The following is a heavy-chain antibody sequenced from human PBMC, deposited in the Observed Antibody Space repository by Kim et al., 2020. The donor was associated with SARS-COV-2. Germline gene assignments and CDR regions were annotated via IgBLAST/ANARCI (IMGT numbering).Heavy chain of an antibody. V-gene: IGHV4-39*07. CDR3: AREINYYDSSGYYYVDDDFDI. D-gene: IGHD3-22*01. CDR1: GGSISSSSYY. CDR2: IYYSGST. Sequence: SETLSLTCTVSGGSISSSSYYWGWIRQPPGKGLEWIGSIYYSGSTYYNPSLKSRVTISVDTSKNQFSLKLSSVTAADTAVYYCAREINYYDSSGYYYVDDDFDIWGQGTMVTVSS. J-gene: IGHJ3*02.